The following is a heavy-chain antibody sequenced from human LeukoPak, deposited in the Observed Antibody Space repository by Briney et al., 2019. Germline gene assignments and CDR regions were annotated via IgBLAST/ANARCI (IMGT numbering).Heavy chain of an antibody. J-gene: IGHJ6*04. V-gene: IGHV3-11*04. CDR2: ISSSGSTI. CDR3: ARGPALGYCSSTSCYQGDV. Sequence: GGSLRLSCAASGFTFSDYYMSWLRQAPGKGLEWVSYISSSGSTIYYADSVKGRFTISRDNAKNSLYLQMNSLRAEDTAVYYCARGPALGYCSSTSCYQGDVWGKGTTVTVSS. CDR1: GFTFSDYY. D-gene: IGHD2-2*01.